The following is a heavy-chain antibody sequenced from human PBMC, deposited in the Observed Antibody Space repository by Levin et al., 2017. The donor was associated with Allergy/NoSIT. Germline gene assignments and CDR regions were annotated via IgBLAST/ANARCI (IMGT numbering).Heavy chain of an antibody. D-gene: IGHD3-9*01. J-gene: IGHJ4*02. V-gene: IGHV1-69*06. CDR2: IIPIFGTA. CDR3: ARGVDDWDYFDY. Sequence: SVKVSCKASGGTFSSYAISWVRQAPGQGLEWMGGIIPIFGTANYAQKFQGRVTITADKSTSTAYMELSSLRSEDTAVYYCARGVDDWDYFDYWGQGTLVTVSS. CDR1: GGTFSSYA.